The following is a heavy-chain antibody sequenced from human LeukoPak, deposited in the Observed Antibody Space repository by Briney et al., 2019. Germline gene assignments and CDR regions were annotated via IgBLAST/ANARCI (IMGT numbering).Heavy chain of an antibody. D-gene: IGHD3-22*01. CDR3: AKGFGGYYDY. J-gene: IGHJ4*02. V-gene: IGHV3-30*18. Sequence: GRSLRLSCAASGFTFSSYGMHWVRQAPGKGLEWVAVISYDGSNKYCADSVKGRFTISRDNSKNTLYLQMNSLRAEDTAVYYCAKGFGGYYDYWGQGTLVTVSS. CDR1: GFTFSSYG. CDR2: ISYDGSNK.